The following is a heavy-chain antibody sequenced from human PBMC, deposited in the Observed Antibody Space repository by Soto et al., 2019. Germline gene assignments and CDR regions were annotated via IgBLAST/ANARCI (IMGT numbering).Heavy chain of an antibody. D-gene: IGHD3-3*01. Sequence: QGQLQESGPGLVKPSETLSLTCSVSGGSISTYYCNWIRQPAGKGLEWIGRIDSSGSTNYSPSLKSRATMAVDTSKNQFSLKLTSVPAAATAVYYCARGGHDFWSGPFDYWGQGTLATVSS. CDR3: ARGGHDFWSGPFDY. CDR1: GGSISTYY. CDR2: IDSSGST. J-gene: IGHJ4*02. V-gene: IGHV4-4*07.